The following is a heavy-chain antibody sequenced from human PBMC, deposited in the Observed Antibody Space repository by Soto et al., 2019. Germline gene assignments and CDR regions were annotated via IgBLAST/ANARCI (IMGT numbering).Heavy chain of an antibody. V-gene: IGHV4-30-2*01. J-gene: IGHJ4*02. CDR1: GGSISNAAYS. CDR3: ARERGGYGLFDS. CDR2: IYPSGMP. D-gene: IGHD5-18*01. Sequence: TLSLTCTVSGGSISNAAYSWSWIRQPPGKGLEWIGYIYPSGMPFYNPSLRSRITISIDRSNDQFSLNLKSVTAADTAVYYCARERGGYGLFDSWGQGTLVTVSS.